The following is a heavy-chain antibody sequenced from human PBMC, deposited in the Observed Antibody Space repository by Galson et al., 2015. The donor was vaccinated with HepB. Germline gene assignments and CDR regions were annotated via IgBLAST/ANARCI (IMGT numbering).Heavy chain of an antibody. V-gene: IGHV1-69*13. Sequence: SVKVSCKASGGTFSSNAISWVRQAPGQGLEWMGGIIPFFGTANYAQKFQGRVTITADESTSTSYMELNSLRSEDTAVYHCARGLYKRGYCSGGSCYSGSYYGMDVWGQGTTVTVSS. CDR2: IIPFFGTA. J-gene: IGHJ6*02. CDR1: GGTFSSNA. D-gene: IGHD2-15*01. CDR3: ARGLYKRGYCSGGSCYSGSYYGMDV.